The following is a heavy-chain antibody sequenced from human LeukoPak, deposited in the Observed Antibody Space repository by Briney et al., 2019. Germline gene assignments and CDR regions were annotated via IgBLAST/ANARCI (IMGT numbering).Heavy chain of an antibody. Sequence: GRSLRLSCAASGFTFSSYGMHWVRQAPGKGLEWVAFIRYDGSNKYYADSVKGRFTISRDNSKNTLYLQMNSLRAEDTAVYYCAKVYVACSSTSCYRRIYYYYYMDVWGKGTTVTVSS. CDR3: AKVYVACSSTSCYRRIYYYYYMDV. CDR1: GFTFSSYG. CDR2: IRYDGSNK. V-gene: IGHV3-30*02. D-gene: IGHD2-2*01. J-gene: IGHJ6*03.